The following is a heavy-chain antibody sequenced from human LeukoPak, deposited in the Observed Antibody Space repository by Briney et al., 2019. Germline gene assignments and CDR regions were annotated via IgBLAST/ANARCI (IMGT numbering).Heavy chain of an antibody. V-gene: IGHV3-43D*03. CDR2: ISWDGGST. D-gene: IGHD6-6*01. CDR3: AKVSGEYSSSSGDY. CDR1: GFTFDDYA. J-gene: IGHJ4*02. Sequence: GGSLRLSCAASGFTFDDYAMHWVRQAPGKGLEWFSLISWDGGSTYYADSVKGRFTISRDNSKNSLYLQMNSLRAEDTALYYCAKVSGEYSSSSGDYWGQGTLVTVSS.